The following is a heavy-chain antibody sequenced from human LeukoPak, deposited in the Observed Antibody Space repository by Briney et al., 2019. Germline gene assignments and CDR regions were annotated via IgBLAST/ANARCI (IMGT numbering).Heavy chain of an antibody. V-gene: IGHV3-13*01. CDR3: ARAPLDCSGGSCSYYFDY. CDR2: IGTAGDT. J-gene: IGHJ4*02. Sequence: GGSLRLSWAASGFTFSSYDMHWVRQATAKGLEWVSAIGTAGDTYYPGSVKGRFTISRENAKNSLYLQMNSLRAGDTAVYYCARAPLDCSGGSCSYYFDYWGQGTLVTVSS. D-gene: IGHD2-15*01. CDR1: GFTFSSYD.